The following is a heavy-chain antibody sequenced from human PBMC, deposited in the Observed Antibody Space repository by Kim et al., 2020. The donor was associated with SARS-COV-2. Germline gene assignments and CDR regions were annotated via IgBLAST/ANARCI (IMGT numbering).Heavy chain of an antibody. CDR3: TRGRAPGGYFDWKANRRRYYYGMDV. CDR2: IRSKAYGGTT. D-gene: IGHD3-9*01. V-gene: IGHV3-49*03. Sequence: GGSLRLSCTASGFTFGDYAMSWFRQAPGKGLEWVGFIRSKAYGGTTEYAASVKGRFTISRDDSKSIAYLQMNSLKTEDTAVYYCTRGRAPGGYFDWKANRRRYYYGMDVWGQGTTVTVSS. J-gene: IGHJ6*02. CDR1: GFTFGDYA.